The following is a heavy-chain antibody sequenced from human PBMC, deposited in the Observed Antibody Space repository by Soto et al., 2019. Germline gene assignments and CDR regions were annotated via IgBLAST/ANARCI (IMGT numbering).Heavy chain of an antibody. J-gene: IGHJ6*02. V-gene: IGHV4-30-4*01. CDR1: DGSISSGDYY. CDR3: AREMITFGGVIDPYYYYGMDV. D-gene: IGHD3-16*02. CDR2: IYYSGST. Sequence: PSETLSLTCTVSDGSISSGDYYWSWIRQPPGKGLEWIGYIYYSGSTYYNPSLKSRVTISVDTSKDQFSLKLSSVTAADTAVYYCAREMITFGGVIDPYYYYGMDVWGQGTTVTVSS.